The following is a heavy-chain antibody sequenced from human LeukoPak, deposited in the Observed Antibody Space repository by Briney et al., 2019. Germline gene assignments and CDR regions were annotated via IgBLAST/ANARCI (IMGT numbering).Heavy chain of an antibody. CDR1: GFTFSSYG. J-gene: IGHJ4*02. CDR3: AKVLPAMVTAFDY. CDR2: ISYDGSNK. V-gene: IGHV3-30*18. D-gene: IGHD5-18*01. Sequence: GGSLRLSCAASGFTFSSYGMHWVRQAPGKGLEWVAVISYDGSNKYYADSVKGRFTISRDNSKNTLYLQMNSLRAEDTAVYYCAKVLPAMVTAFDYWGQGTLVTVSS.